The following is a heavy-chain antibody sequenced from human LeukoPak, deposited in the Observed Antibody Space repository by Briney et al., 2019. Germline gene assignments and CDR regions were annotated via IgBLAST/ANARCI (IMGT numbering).Heavy chain of an antibody. CDR3: ARDLRGPLGYFDL. J-gene: IGHJ2*01. CDR1: GGSISSYY. Sequence: PSETLSLTCTVSGGSISSYYWSWIRQRPGKGLEWIGYIYYSGSTNYNPSLKSRVTISVDTSKNQFSLKLSSVTAADTAVYYCARDLRGPLGYFDLWGRGTLVTVSS. D-gene: IGHD3-10*01. V-gene: IGHV4-59*01. CDR2: IYYSGST.